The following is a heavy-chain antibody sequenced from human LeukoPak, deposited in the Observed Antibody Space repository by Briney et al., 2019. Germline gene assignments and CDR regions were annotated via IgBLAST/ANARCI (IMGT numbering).Heavy chain of an antibody. CDR3: ARDPRPYDSSGYYDY. CDR2: ISSSSSYI. V-gene: IGHV3-21*04. D-gene: IGHD3-22*01. Sequence: GGSLRLSCAASGFTFSSYSMNWVRQAPGKGLEWVSSISSSSSYIYYADSVKGRFTISRDNSKNTLYLQMNSLRAEDTAVYYCARDPRPYDSSGYYDYWGQGTLVTVSS. CDR1: GFTFSSYS. J-gene: IGHJ4*02.